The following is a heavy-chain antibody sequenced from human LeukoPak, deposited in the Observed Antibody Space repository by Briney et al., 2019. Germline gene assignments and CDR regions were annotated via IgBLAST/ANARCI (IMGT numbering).Heavy chain of an antibody. Sequence: SETLSLTCTVSGGSISSYYWSWIRQPPGKGLEWTGYIYYSGSTNYNPSLKSRVTISVDTSKNQFSLKLSSVTAADTAVYYCARDRGQQLGYMDVWGKGTTVTVTS. D-gene: IGHD6-13*01. CDR2: IYYSGST. V-gene: IGHV4-59*01. CDR1: GGSISSYY. CDR3: ARDRGQQLGYMDV. J-gene: IGHJ6*03.